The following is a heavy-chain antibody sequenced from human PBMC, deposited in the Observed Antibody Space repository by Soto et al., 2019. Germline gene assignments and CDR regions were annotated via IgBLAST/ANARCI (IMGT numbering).Heavy chain of an antibody. CDR1: GYAYSSYF. D-gene: IGHD3-3*01. CDR2: IKPSGGST. V-gene: IGHV1-46*01. CDR3: VRDQVDICVFWSENDPGDDYSGMEF. J-gene: IGHJ6*02. Sequence: WKGVGYAYSSYFWQWLRMKNKKGHEWMGIIKPSGGSTSYAQKFQGRVTMTRDTSTSTVYMELSSLRSEDTAAYYCVRDQVDICVFWSENDPGDDYSGMEFLGHGTTVTVSS.